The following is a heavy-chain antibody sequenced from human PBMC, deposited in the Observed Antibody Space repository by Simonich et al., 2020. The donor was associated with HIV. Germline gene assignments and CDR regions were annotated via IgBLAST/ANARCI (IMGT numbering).Heavy chain of an antibody. CDR1: GYSISSGYY. CDR3: ARREGFWFDP. J-gene: IGHJ5*02. V-gene: IGHV4-38-2*01. CDR2: INHSGSP. Sequence: QVQLQESGPGLVKPSESLSLTCAVSGYSISSGYYWGWIRQPPGKGLEWIGEINHSGSPKYNPALEGRGTISIDTSKKQFSLKLRFVTAADTAVYYCARREGFWFDPWGQGALVLVSS.